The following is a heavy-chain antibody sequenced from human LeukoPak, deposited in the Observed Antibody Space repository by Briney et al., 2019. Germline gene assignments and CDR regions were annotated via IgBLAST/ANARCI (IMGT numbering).Heavy chain of an antibody. CDR1: GGSISSGGYY. J-gene: IGHJ4*02. V-gene: IGHV4-31*03. CDR2: IYYSGST. Sequence: PSQTLSLTCTVSGGSISSGGYYWSWIRQHPGKGLEWIGYIYYSGSTYYNPSLKSRVTISVDTSKNQFSLKLSSVTAADTAVYYCARGKTTVTTFSFDYWGQGTLVTVSS. D-gene: IGHD4-17*01. CDR3: ARGKTTVTTFSFDY.